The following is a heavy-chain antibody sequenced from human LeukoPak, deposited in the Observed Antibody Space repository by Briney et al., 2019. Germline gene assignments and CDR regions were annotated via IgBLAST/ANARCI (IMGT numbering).Heavy chain of an antibody. Sequence: ASVKVSCKASGYTFTNHAMNWVRQAPGQGLEWMGWINTNTGNPTYAQGFTGRFVFSLDTSVSTAYLQISSLKAEDTAAYYCARGEWLLEDWGQGTLVTVSS. J-gene: IGHJ4*02. CDR1: GYTFTNHA. CDR2: INTNTGNP. V-gene: IGHV7-4-1*02. D-gene: IGHD3-3*01. CDR3: ARGEWLLED.